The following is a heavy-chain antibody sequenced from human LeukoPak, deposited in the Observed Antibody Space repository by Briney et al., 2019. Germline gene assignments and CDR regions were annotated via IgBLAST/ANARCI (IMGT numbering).Heavy chain of an antibody. CDR1: GGSFSGYY. D-gene: IGHD4-17*01. CDR2: IYYSGST. V-gene: IGHV4-34*11. J-gene: IGHJ4*02. Sequence: SETLSLTCAVYGGSFSGYYWSWIRQPPGKGLEWIGYIYYSGSTNYNPSLKSRVTISVDTSKNQFSLKLSSVTAADTAVYYCARDADYGDPRPLDYWGQGTLVTVSS. CDR3: ARDADYGDPRPLDY.